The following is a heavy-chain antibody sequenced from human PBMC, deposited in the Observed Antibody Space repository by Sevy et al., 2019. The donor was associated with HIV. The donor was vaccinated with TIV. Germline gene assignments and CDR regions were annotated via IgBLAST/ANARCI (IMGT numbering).Heavy chain of an antibody. CDR2: ISWDGGST. J-gene: IGHJ3*02. CDR3: AKASSGLWFGEYAFDI. CDR1: GFTFDDYA. V-gene: IGHV3-43D*04. Sequence: GGSLRLSCAASGFTFDDYAMYWVRQAPGKGLEWVSLISWDGGSTYYADSVKGRFTISRDNSKNSLYLQMNSLRAEDTALYYCAKASSGLWFGEYAFDIWGQGTMVTVSS. D-gene: IGHD3-10*01.